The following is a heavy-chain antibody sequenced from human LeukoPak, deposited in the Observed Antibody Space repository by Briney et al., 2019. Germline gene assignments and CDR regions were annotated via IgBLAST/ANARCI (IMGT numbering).Heavy chain of an antibody. CDR3: AKDVSYDLAYYFDY. CDR2: ISWNSGSI. D-gene: IGHD3-3*01. CDR1: GFTFSDYY. V-gene: IGHV3-9*01. Sequence: GGSLRLSCAASGFTFSDYYMTWIRQAPGEGLEWVSGISWNSGSIGYADSVKGRFTISRDNAKNSLYLQMNSLRAEDTALYYCAKDVSYDLAYYFDYWGRGTLVTVSS. J-gene: IGHJ4*02.